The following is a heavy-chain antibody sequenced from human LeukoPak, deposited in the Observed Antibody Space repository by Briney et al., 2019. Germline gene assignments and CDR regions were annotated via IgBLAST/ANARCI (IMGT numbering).Heavy chain of an antibody. CDR3: ASEGFGELPYY. V-gene: IGHV1-69*01. CDR1: GGTFSSYA. Sequence: VASVKVSCKASGGTFSSYAISWVRQAPGQGPEWMGGIIPIFGTANYAQKFQGRVTITADESTSTAYMELSSLRSEDTAVYYCASEGFGELPYYWGQGTLVTVSS. CDR2: IIPIFGTA. J-gene: IGHJ4*02. D-gene: IGHD3-10*01.